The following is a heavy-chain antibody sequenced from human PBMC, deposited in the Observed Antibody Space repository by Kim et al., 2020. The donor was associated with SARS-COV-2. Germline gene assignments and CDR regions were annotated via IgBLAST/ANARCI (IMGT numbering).Heavy chain of an antibody. CDR3: ARGGDYYDFWSGYYTDYYYGRDV. CDR2: IYTSGST. D-gene: IGHD3-3*01. V-gene: IGHV4-4*07. CDR1: GGSISSYY. Sequence: SETLSLTCTVSGGSISSYYWSWIRQPAGKGLEWIGRIYTSGSTNYNPSLKSRVTMSVDTSKNQFSLKLSSVTAADTAVYYCARGGDYYDFWSGYYTDYYYGRDVGGQEPTLTVSS. J-gene: IGHJ6*02.